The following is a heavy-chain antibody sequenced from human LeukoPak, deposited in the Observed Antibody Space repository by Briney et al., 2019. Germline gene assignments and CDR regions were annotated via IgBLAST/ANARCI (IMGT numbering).Heavy chain of an antibody. D-gene: IGHD3-3*01. CDR3: ARGFLDFDF. J-gene: IGHJ4*01. CDR1: GFTFSRFN. Sequence: GKSQRLSCVASGFTFSRFNMHWVRQAPGKGLEWVALIWYGGTDTYYADSVKGRFTISRDDSKNTVYLQMNSLRAEDTALYYCARGFLDFDFWGHGTLVTVSS. V-gene: IGHV3-33*01. CDR2: IWYGGTDT.